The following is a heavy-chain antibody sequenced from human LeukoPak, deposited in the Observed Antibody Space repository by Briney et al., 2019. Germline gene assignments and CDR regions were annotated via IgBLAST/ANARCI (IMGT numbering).Heavy chain of an antibody. CDR3: ARDDYYSA. CDR2: LRFDGSST. Sequence: GRSLRLSCVGSGFTFSNYWMHWVRQATGNGLIWVSHLRFDGSSTLYAAAVKGRFTISRDNAKNTLYLHMNSLRAEDTAVYYCARDDYYSAWGQGTLVTVSS. V-gene: IGHV3-74*03. J-gene: IGHJ5*02. CDR1: GFTFSNYW. D-gene: IGHD3-10*01.